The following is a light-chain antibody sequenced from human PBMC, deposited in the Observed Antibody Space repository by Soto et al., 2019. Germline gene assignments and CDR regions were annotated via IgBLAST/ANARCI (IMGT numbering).Light chain of an antibody. V-gene: IGLV2-14*01. CDR2: EAS. CDR3: SSYTSSSTLGV. CDR1: SSDIGAYNY. J-gene: IGLJ1*01. Sequence: QSALTQPASVSGSPGQSITISCTGTSSDIGAYNYVSWYQQHPGKAPKLIIYEASYRPSGVSDRFSGSKSGNTASLTISGLQAEDEADYYCSSYTSSSTLGVFGTGTKVTVL.